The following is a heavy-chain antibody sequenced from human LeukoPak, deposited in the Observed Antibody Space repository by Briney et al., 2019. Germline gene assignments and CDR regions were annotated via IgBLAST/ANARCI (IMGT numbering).Heavy chain of an antibody. V-gene: IGHV3-7*01. CDR3: ARMYRGSYSFDY. CDR2: TKQDGSEK. J-gene: IGHJ4*02. D-gene: IGHD3-10*01. CDR1: GGSISSSSYY. Sequence: PSETLSLTCTVSGGSISSSSYYWGWIRQPPGRGLEGVANTKQDGSEKNYVDSVKGRFTISRDNAKSSLYLQMDSLRAEDTAVYYCARMYRGSYSFDYWGQGTLVTVSS.